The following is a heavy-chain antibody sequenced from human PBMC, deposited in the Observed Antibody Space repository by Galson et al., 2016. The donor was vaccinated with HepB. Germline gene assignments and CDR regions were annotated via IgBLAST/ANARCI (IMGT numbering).Heavy chain of an antibody. CDR3: AKDRGYITSYLGIPGGMDV. J-gene: IGHJ6*04. D-gene: IGHD6-13*01. Sequence: LRLSCAASGFTFHDYAMHWVRQVPGKGLEWVSGISWDSLSVGYADSVKGRFTISRDNAKNSLYLQMNSLRAEDTALYYCAKDRGYITSYLGIPGGMDVWGRGTTVTVSS. CDR2: ISWDSLSV. V-gene: IGHV3-9*01. CDR1: GFTFHDYA.